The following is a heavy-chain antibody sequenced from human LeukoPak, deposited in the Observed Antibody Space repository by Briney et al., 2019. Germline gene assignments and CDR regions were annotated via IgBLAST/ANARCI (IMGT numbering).Heavy chain of an antibody. CDR1: GFTFSDYY. CDR2: SRTKGDRYST. J-gene: IGHJ6*02. CDR3: VREYFYGTDV. Sequence: GGSLRLSCAASGFTFSDYYMSWVRQAPGKGLEWVGLSRTKGDRYSTEYAASVRGRFSILRDESKNSAYLQMNSLRTEDTAVYFCVREYFYGTDVWGQGTTVTVSS. V-gene: IGHV3-72*01.